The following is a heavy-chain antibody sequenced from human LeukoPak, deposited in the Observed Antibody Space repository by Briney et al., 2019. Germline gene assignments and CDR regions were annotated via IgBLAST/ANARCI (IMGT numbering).Heavy chain of an antibody. CDR1: GFTFRNYW. CDR3: ARDLGYIDY. V-gene: IGHV3-7*01. J-gene: IGHJ4*02. D-gene: IGHD3-16*01. Sequence: GGSLRLSCTASGFTFRNYWMTWVRQAPGKGLEWVANIHHDGNEKYYVDSVKGRLTISRDNAKSSLYLQMNSLRVEDTAVYYCARDLGYIDYWGQGTLVTVSS. CDR2: IHHDGNEK.